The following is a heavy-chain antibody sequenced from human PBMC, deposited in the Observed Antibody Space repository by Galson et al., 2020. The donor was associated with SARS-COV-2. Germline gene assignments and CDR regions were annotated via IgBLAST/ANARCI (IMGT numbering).Heavy chain of an antibody. Sequence: GESLKISCAASGFTFSSYAMHWVRQAPGKGLEWVAVISYAEGNKFYADSVKGRFTISRDNSKNTLYLQMNSLRAEDTSVYYCARDLTYTSGWYGGELFDDWGQGTLVTVSS. J-gene: IGHJ4*02. CDR3: ARDLTYTSGWYGGELFDD. CDR2: ISYAEGNK. V-gene: IGHV3-30*04. CDR1: GFTFSSYA. D-gene: IGHD6-19*01.